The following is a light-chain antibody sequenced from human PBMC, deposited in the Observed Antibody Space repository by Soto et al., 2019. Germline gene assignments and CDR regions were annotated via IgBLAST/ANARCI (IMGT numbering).Light chain of an antibody. Sequence: EIVLTQSPATLSLSPGERATLSCRASQSVSSYLVWYQQKPGQAPRLLIYDASNRATGIPARFSGSGSGTDFTLPISSLEPEDFAVYYCQQRSNWPLTFGGGTKVEIK. CDR2: DAS. J-gene: IGKJ4*01. CDR1: QSVSSY. V-gene: IGKV3-11*01. CDR3: QQRSNWPLT.